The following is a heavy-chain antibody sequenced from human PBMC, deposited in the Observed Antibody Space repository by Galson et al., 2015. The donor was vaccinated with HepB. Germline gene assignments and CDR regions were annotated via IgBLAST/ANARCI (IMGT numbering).Heavy chain of an antibody. Sequence: SLRLSCAASGFTFSSYAMSWVRQAPGKGLEWVSAISGSGASTYYADSVKGRFTISRDNSKNTLYLQMNSLRAEDTAVYYCERYCTSTSCYANLPAGDYWGQGTLVTVSS. D-gene: IGHD2-2*01. CDR3: ERYCTSTSCYANLPAGDY. CDR1: GFTFSSYA. V-gene: IGHV3-23*01. J-gene: IGHJ4*02. CDR2: ISGSGAST.